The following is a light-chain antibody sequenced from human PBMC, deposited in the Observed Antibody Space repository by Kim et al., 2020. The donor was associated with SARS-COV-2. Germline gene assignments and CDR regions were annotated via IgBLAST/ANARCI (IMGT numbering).Light chain of an antibody. Sequence: DIQMTQSPSTLSASVGDRVTITCRASQSFSSWLAWYQQKPGKVPKLLIYKTSILESGVPSRFSGSGSGTEFTLTISSLQPDDFATYFCQQYNNLPITVGQGTRLEIK. J-gene: IGKJ5*01. CDR3: QQYNNLPIT. CDR1: QSFSSW. V-gene: IGKV1-5*03. CDR2: KTS.